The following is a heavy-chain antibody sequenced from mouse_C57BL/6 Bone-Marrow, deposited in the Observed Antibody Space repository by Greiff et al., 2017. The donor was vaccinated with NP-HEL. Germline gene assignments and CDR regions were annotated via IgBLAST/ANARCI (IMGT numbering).Heavy chain of an antibody. CDR2: IYPRSGNT. CDR3: ARTRYYGSSLEGFDY. Sequence: VQLQQSGAELARPGASVKLSCKASGYTFTSYGISWVKQRTGQDLEWIGEIYPRSGNTYYNEKFKGKATLTADKSSSTAYMELRSLTSEDSAVYFCARTRYYGSSLEGFDYWGQGTTLTVSS. D-gene: IGHD1-1*01. CDR1: GYTFTSYG. J-gene: IGHJ2*01. V-gene: IGHV1-81*01.